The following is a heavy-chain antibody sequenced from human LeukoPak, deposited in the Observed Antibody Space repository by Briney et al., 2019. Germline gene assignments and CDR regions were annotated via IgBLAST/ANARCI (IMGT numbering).Heavy chain of an antibody. V-gene: IGHV4-4*07. D-gene: IGHD5-12*01. J-gene: IGHJ3*02. CDR3: ARDSGQNFVDAFDI. CDR2: IYTSGST. CDR1: GGSISSYY. Sequence: PSETLSLTCTVSGGSISSYYWSWIRQPAGKGLECIGRIYTSGSTNYNPSLKSRVTMSVDTSKNQFSLKLSSVTAADTAVYYCARDSGQNFVDAFDIWGQGTMVTVSS.